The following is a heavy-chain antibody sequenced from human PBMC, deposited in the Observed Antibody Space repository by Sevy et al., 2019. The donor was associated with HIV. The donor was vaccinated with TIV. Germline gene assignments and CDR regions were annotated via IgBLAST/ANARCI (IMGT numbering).Heavy chain of an antibody. CDR2: ISSSGGTI. CDR1: RFSFSDFF. J-gene: IGHJ4*02. CDR3: ARDPLEMDYFDY. V-gene: IGHV3-11*04. Sequence: RGCLRLSCAVSRFSFSDFFMSWIRQAPGKGLERISSISSSGGTIYYADSVKGRFTISRDNTKNSLFLQMNSLRAEDTAVYDCARDPLEMDYFDYWGLGTLVNVSS. D-gene: IGHD1-1*01.